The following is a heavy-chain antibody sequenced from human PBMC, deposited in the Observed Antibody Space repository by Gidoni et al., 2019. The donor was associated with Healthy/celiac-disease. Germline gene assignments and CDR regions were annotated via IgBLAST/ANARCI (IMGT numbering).Heavy chain of an antibody. CDR3: ARLGLWFGEYYYGMDV. J-gene: IGHJ6*02. CDR1: GGSFSGSY. Sequence: QVQLQQWGAGLLKPSETLSLTCAVYGGSFSGSYWSWIRQPPGKGLEWIGEINHSGRTNYNPSLKSRVTISVDTSKNQFSLKLSSVTAADTAVYYCARLGLWFGEYYYGMDVWGQGTTVTVSS. D-gene: IGHD3-10*01. V-gene: IGHV4-34*01. CDR2: INHSGRT.